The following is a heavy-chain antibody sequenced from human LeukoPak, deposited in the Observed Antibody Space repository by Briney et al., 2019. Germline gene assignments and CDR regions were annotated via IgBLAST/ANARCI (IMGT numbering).Heavy chain of an antibody. J-gene: IGHJ6*02. Sequence: ASVKVSCKASGYTFTSYDINWVRQATGQGLEWMGWMNPNSGNTGYAQKFQGRVTITRNTSISTAYMELSSLRSEDTAVYYCARVQGIVGFYYGMDVWGQGTTVTVSS. CDR2: MNPNSGNT. CDR1: GYTFTSYD. V-gene: IGHV1-8*03. D-gene: IGHD1-26*01. CDR3: ARVQGIVGFYYGMDV.